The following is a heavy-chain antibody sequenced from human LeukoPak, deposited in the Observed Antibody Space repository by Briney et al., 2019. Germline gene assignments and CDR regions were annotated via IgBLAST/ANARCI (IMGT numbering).Heavy chain of an antibody. Sequence: GGSLRLSCAASGFTFSSFAMNWVRQAPGKGLEWVSGISGSGISGGYADSVKGRFTISRDNSKNTLYLQLNSLRAEDTALYYCAKTIGSSGWLLPDYWGQGTLVTVSS. CDR2: ISGSGISG. V-gene: IGHV3-23*01. D-gene: IGHD6-19*01. J-gene: IGHJ4*02. CDR1: GFTFSSFA. CDR3: AKTIGSSGWLLPDY.